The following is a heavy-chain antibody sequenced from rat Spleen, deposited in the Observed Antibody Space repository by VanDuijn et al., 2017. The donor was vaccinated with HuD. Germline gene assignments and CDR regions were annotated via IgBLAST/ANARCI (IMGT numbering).Heavy chain of an antibody. CDR3: ARPTTGIPFNY. CDR2: ISTGGDNT. Sequence: EVQLVESGGGLVQPGRSLRLSCAASGFIFSNYGMAWVRQAPTKGLEWVAYISTGGDNTYYRDSVRGRFTISRDPAQNILYLQMNSLRSEDTAIYYCARPTTGIPFNYWGQGVMVTVSS. V-gene: IGHV5S13*01. D-gene: IGHD1-9*01. CDR1: GFIFSNYG. J-gene: IGHJ2*01.